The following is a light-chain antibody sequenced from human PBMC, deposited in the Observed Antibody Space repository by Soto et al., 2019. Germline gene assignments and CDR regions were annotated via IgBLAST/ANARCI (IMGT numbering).Light chain of an antibody. V-gene: IGLV2-23*02. Sequence: QSALTQPASVSGSPGASITISCTGTSSDVGSYNLVSWYQQHPGKAPKLMIYEVSKRPSGVSNRFSGSKSGNTASLTISGLQAEDEADYYCCSYAGSSTYVFGTGTKLTVL. J-gene: IGLJ1*01. CDR3: CSYAGSSTYV. CDR1: SSDVGSYNL. CDR2: EVS.